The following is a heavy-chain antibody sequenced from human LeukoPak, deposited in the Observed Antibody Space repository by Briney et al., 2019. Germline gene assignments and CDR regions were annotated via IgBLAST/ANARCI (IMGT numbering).Heavy chain of an antibody. D-gene: IGHD3-3*01. CDR1: GGSISSYY. Sequence: PSETLSLTCTVSGGSISSYYWSWTRQPPGKGLEWIGYIYYSGSTNYNPSLKSRVTISVDTSKNQFSLKLSSVTAADTAVYYCASQDDFWSGYFRDWGQGTLVTVSS. CDR2: IYYSGST. CDR3: ASQDDFWSGYFRD. J-gene: IGHJ4*02. V-gene: IGHV4-59*01.